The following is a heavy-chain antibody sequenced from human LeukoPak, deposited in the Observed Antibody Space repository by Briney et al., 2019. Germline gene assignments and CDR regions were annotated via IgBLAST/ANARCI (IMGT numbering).Heavy chain of an antibody. CDR1: GFTFDDYG. D-gene: IGHD3-3*01. V-gene: IGHV3-20*04. Sequence: PGGSLRLSCAASGFTFDDYGMSWVRQAPGKGLEWVSGINWNGGSTGYADSVKGRFTISRDNAKNSLYLQMNSLRAEDTALYYCARKGYDFWSGYYTGRVAHYYMDVWGKGTAVTVSS. CDR2: INWNGGST. CDR3: ARKGYDFWSGYYTGRVAHYYMDV. J-gene: IGHJ6*03.